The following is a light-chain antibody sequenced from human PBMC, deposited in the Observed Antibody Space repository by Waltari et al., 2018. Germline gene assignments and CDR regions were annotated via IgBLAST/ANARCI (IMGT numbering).Light chain of an antibody. CDR3: QQYGTARA. V-gene: IGKV3-20*01. J-gene: IGKJ1*01. CDR1: QSIISTY. Sequence: ETVLTQSPGTLSLSPGDRATLSCRASQSIISTYLAWYQQKPGQPPRLLIFGASSRATGTPDRFSGSGSGTDFTLTISRLEPEDFAVYYCQQYGTARAFGQGTKVEI. CDR2: GAS.